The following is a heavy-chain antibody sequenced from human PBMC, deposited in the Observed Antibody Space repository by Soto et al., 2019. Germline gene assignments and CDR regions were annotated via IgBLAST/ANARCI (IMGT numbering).Heavy chain of an antibody. V-gene: IGHV1-69*13. D-gene: IGHD5-18*01. CDR3: ARDTAMAHFDY. CDR2: IIPIFGTA. Sequence: SLNVSCKASGGTFSIYAISWVRQAPGEGLEWMGGIIPIFGTANYAQKFQGRVTITADESTSTAYMELSSLRSEDTAVYYCARDTAMAHFDYWGQGTLVTVSS. CDR1: GGTFSIYA. J-gene: IGHJ4*02.